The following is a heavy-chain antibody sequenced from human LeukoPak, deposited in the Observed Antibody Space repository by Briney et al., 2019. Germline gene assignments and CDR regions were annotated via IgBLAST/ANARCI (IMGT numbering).Heavy chain of an antibody. CDR3: ATLGGGTSYYYMDV. CDR1: GYTVTELS. V-gene: IGHV1-24*01. CDR2: FDPEDGET. J-gene: IGHJ6*03. D-gene: IGHD1-1*01. Sequence: GASVKVSCKVSGYTVTELSMHWVRQAPGKGLEWMGGFDPEDGETIYAQKFQGRVTMTEDTSTDTAYMELSSLRSEDTAVYYCATLGGGTSYYYMDVWGKGTTVTVSS.